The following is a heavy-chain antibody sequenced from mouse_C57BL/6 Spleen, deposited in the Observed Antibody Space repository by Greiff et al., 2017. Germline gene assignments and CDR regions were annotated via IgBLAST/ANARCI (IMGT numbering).Heavy chain of an antibody. J-gene: IGHJ3*01. D-gene: IGHD2-5*01. CDR1: GFSFNTYA. V-gene: IGHV10-1*01. CDR3: CSNQFAY. Sequence: EVKLMESGGGLVQPKGSLKLSCAASGFSFNTYAMNWVRQAPGKGLEWVARIRSKSNNYATYYADSVKDRFTISRDDSESMLYLQMNNLKTEDTAMYYCCSNQFAYWGQGTLVTVSA. CDR2: IRSKSNNYAT.